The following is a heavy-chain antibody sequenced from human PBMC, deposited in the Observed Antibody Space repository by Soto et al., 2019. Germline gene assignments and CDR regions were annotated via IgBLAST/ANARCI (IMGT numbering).Heavy chain of an antibody. CDR1: GFTFSIYA. Sequence: GGSLRLSCAASGFTFSIYAMHWVRQAPGKGLEWVAVISYDGSNKYYADSVKGRFTISRDNSKNTLYLQMNSLRAEDTAVYYCARDLLGYCSSTSCYGGAFDIWGQGTMVTVSS. J-gene: IGHJ3*02. D-gene: IGHD2-2*01. CDR2: ISYDGSNK. CDR3: ARDLLGYCSSTSCYGGAFDI. V-gene: IGHV3-30-3*01.